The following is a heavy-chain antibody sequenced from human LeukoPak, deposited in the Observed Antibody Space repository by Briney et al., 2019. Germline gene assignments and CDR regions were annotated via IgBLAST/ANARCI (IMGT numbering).Heavy chain of an antibody. Sequence: GSLRLSSAAPGFTFSSYWMHWVRQAPGKGLWRVSRINSDGSRTNYADCVKGRFTISRDNAKNSMYLQMNSLRAEDTAVYYCAREQSYGSGSYYVCYFDYWGQGTLVTVSS. CDR1: GFTFSSYW. CDR2: INSDGSRT. J-gene: IGHJ4*02. D-gene: IGHD3-10*01. V-gene: IGHV3-74*01. CDR3: AREQSYGSGSYYVCYFDY.